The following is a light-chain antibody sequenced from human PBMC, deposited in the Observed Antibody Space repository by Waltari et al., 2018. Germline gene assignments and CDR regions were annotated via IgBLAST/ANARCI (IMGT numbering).Light chain of an antibody. Sequence: IQLTQSPSSLSASVGDRVTITCRASQGVSTYLAWYQHKPGIAPKLLISAASTLQSGVPSRFSASGSGTDFTLTINSLQPQDFATYYCQQFNNYPSTFGQGTRLEIQ. CDR1: QGVSTY. CDR2: AAS. J-gene: IGKJ5*01. CDR3: QQFNNYPST. V-gene: IGKV1-9*01.